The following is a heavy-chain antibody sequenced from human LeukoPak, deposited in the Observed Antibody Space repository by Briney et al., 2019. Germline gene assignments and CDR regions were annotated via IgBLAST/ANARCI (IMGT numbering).Heavy chain of an antibody. Sequence: PSETLSLXCNVSGGSISSGDYYWSWIRQPPGKGLEWIGYIFYSGITYHNPSLKSRVTISVDTSKSQFSLKLRSVTAADTAVYYCARLNHCSTTSCYWVDPWGQGTLVTVSS. J-gene: IGHJ5*02. CDR3: ARLNHCSTTSCYWVDP. CDR2: IFYSGIT. D-gene: IGHD2-2*01. CDR1: GGSISSGDYY. V-gene: IGHV4-30-4*08.